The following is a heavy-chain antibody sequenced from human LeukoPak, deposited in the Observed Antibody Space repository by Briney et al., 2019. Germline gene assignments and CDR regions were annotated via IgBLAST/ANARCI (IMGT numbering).Heavy chain of an antibody. J-gene: IGHJ6*02. CDR1: GFTFSSYA. CDR3: AKDLGLDYIEGMDV. D-gene: IGHD4-11*01. CDR2: ISGSGGST. Sequence: SGGSLRLSCAASGFTFSSYAMSWVRQAPGKGLEWVSAISGSGGSTYYADSVKGRFTISRDNSKNTLYLQMNSLRAEDTAVYYCAKDLGLDYIEGMDVWGQGTTVTVSS. V-gene: IGHV3-23*01.